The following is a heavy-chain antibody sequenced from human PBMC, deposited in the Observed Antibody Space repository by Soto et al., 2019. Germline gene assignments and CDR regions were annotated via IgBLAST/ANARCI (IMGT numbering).Heavy chain of an antibody. J-gene: IGHJ5*02. CDR1: GGSFSGYY. V-gene: IGHV4-34*01. Sequence: PSETLSLTCAVYGGSFSGYYWSWIRQPPGKGLEWIGEINHSGSTNYNPSLKSRVTISVDTSKNQFSLKLSSVTAADTAVYYCARGSWIEARPRAWGFDPWGQGTLVTVSS. D-gene: IGHD6-6*01. CDR2: INHSGST. CDR3: ARGSWIEARPRAWGFDP.